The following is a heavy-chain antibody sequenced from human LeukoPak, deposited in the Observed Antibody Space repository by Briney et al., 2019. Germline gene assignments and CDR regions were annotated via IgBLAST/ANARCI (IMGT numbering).Heavy chain of an antibody. D-gene: IGHD2-2*01. CDR1: GFHLSVYG. CDR2: IWYDGSNT. Sequence: GGSLRLSCVASGFHLSVYGMHWVRQAPGKGLEWVAVIWYDGSNTYYSDSVKGRFTISRDTSNGTLFLHMSNLRTEDTATYYCAKDRAPYQHFYFMDVWGRGTMVTVSS. J-gene: IGHJ6*04. CDR3: AKDRAPYQHFYFMDV. V-gene: IGHV3-33*03.